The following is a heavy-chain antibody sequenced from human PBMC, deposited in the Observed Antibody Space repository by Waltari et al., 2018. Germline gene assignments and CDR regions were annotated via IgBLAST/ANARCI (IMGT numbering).Heavy chain of an antibody. D-gene: IGHD1-26*01. Sequence: QVQLVDSGGGVLQPGRSLRLSCAAPGFTFSSDGMHWVRQATGKGLEWVAVIWYDGSNKYYADSVKGRFTISRDNSKNTLYLQMNSLRAEDTAVYYCARASDLYYYMDVWGKGTTVTVSS. V-gene: IGHV3-33*01. CDR2: IWYDGSNK. CDR3: ARASDLYYYMDV. CDR1: GFTFSSDG. J-gene: IGHJ6*03.